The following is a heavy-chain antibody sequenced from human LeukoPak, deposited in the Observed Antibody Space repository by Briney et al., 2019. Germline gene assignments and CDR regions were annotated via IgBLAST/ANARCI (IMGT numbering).Heavy chain of an antibody. CDR3: ARVLLYGGNPTIDY. J-gene: IGHJ4*02. CDR2: IIPIFGTA. CDR1: GGTFSSYA. V-gene: IGHV1-69*13. D-gene: IGHD4-23*01. Sequence: SVKVSCKASGGTFSSYAISWVRQAPGQGLEWMGGIIPIFGTANCAQKFQGRVTITADESTSTAYMELSSLRSEDTAVYYCARVLLYGGNPTIDYWGQGTLVTVSS.